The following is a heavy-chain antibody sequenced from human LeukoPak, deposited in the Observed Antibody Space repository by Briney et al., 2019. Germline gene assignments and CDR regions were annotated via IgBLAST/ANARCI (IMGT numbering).Heavy chain of an antibody. CDR1: GFTFGDYA. D-gene: IGHD4-23*01. CDR2: IRSKDHGGTT. Sequence: GGSLRLSCTASGFTFGDYALSWFRQAPGKGLEWLSFIRSKDHGGTTEYAASVKGRFTISRDDSNSIAYLQMNSLIIEDTAVYFCTRDPHYYHGNPRDFWGQGIRVTVSS. J-gene: IGHJ4*02. V-gene: IGHV3-49*03. CDR3: TRDPHYYHGNPRDF.